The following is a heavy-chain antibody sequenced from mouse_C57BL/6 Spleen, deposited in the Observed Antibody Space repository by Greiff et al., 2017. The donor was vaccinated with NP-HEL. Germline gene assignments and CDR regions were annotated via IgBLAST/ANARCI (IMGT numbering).Heavy chain of an antibody. D-gene: IGHD2-12*01. Sequence: SGAELVRPGASVTLSCKASGYTFTDYEMHWVKQTPVHGLEWIGAIDPETGGTAYNQKFKGKAILTADKSSSTAYMELRSLTSEDSAVYYCTRDLRRNYAMDYWGQGTSVTVSS. CDR2: IDPETGGT. V-gene: IGHV1-15*01. J-gene: IGHJ4*01. CDR3: TRDLRRNYAMDY. CDR1: GYTFTDYE.